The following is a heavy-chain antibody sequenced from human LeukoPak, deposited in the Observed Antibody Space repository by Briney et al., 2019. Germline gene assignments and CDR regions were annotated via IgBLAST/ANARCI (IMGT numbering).Heavy chain of an antibody. Sequence: GGSLRLSCAASGFTFSSYAMSWVRQAPGKGLEWVSAISGSGGSTYYADSVKGRFTISRDNSKNTLYLQKNSLRAEDTAVYYCAKCPSSGSYRRGDYWGQGTLVTVST. V-gene: IGHV3-23*01. J-gene: IGHJ4*02. CDR1: GFTFSSYA. CDR3: AKCPSSGSYRRGDY. CDR2: ISGSGGST. D-gene: IGHD1-26*01.